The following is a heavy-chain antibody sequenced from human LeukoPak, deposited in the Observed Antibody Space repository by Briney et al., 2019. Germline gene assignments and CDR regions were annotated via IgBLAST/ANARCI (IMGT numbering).Heavy chain of an antibody. CDR2: LSGSGGGT. J-gene: IGHJ4*02. CDR1: GITLSNYG. Sequence: GGSLRLSCGVSGITLSNYGMSWVRQAPGKGLEWVAGLSGSGGGTNYADSVQGRFTISRDNPKNTLYLQMNSLRAEDTAVYFCAKRGVVIRVFLVGFHKEAYYFDSWGQGALVTVSS. D-gene: IGHD3-10*01. V-gene: IGHV3-23*01. CDR3: AKRGVVIRVFLVGFHKEAYYFDS.